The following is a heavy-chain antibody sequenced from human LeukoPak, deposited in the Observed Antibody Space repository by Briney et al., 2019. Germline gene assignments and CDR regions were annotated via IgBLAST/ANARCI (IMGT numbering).Heavy chain of an antibody. D-gene: IGHD3-16*01. V-gene: IGHV3-21*01. Sequence: TGGSLRLSCAASGFSFSDYTMNWVRQAPGKGLEWVSSLSTSSSYIYYADSVRGRFTISRDNAKNSLYLQMNSLRAEDTAVYYCARDMVQLMITFGPPGPVDYWGQGTLVTVSS. CDR1: GFSFSDYT. CDR2: LSTSSSYI. CDR3: ARDMVQLMITFGPPGPVDY. J-gene: IGHJ4*02.